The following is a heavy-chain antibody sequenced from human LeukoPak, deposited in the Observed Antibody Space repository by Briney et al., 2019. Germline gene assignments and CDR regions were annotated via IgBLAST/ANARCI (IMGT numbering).Heavy chain of an antibody. CDR2: IRDSGAST. Sequence: TGGSLRLSCAASGFTFSSYAMSWVRQAPGKGLQWVSVIRDSGASTYYADSVKGRFTISRDNSKNTLYLQMNSLRAEDTAVYYCAKAGRSGWYPGWPFDIWGQGTMVTVSS. CDR1: GFTFSSYA. CDR3: AKAGRSGWYPGWPFDI. D-gene: IGHD6-19*01. J-gene: IGHJ3*02. V-gene: IGHV3-23*01.